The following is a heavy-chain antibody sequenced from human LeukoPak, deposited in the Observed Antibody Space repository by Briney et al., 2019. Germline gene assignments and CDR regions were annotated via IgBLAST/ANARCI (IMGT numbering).Heavy chain of an antibody. CDR3: AKDSCSSNSCPIEY. D-gene: IGHD2-2*01. CDR2: ISHDGSNK. Sequence: PGGSLRLSCAASGFTFSSYGMHWVRQAPGKGLEWVAVISHDGSNKYYADSVKGRFTISRDNSKNTLYLQMNSLRAEDTAVCYCAKDSCSSNSCPIEYWGQGTLVTVSS. V-gene: IGHV3-30*18. CDR1: GFTFSSYG. J-gene: IGHJ4*02.